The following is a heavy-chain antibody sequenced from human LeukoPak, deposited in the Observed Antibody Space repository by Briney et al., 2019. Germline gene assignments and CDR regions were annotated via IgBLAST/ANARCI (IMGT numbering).Heavy chain of an antibody. CDR2: IYYSGST. CDR3: ARLEYSGSYYWFDP. CDR1: GGSISSDSYY. V-gene: IGHV4-39*01. Sequence: ETLSLTCIVSGGSISSDSYYWGWIRQPPGKGPEWIGNIYYSGSTYYNPSLKSRVTISVDTSKNQFSLKLSSVTAADTAVYYCARLEYSGSYYWFDPWGHGTLVTVSS. D-gene: IGHD1-26*01. J-gene: IGHJ5*02.